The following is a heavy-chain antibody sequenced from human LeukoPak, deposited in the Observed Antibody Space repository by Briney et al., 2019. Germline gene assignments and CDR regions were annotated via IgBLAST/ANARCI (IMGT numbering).Heavy chain of an antibody. CDR3: AKRIQSALATGY. CDR1: GFTFISYW. V-gene: IGHV3-7*03. D-gene: IGHD5-18*01. Sequence: PGWSLRLSCAASGFTFISYWMSWVRQAPGKGLEGVANIKQDGSEKYYVDSVKGRFTISKDTSKNTLYLQMNSLRAEDTAVYYCAKRIQSALATGYWGQGTLVTVSS. CDR2: IKQDGSEK. J-gene: IGHJ4*02.